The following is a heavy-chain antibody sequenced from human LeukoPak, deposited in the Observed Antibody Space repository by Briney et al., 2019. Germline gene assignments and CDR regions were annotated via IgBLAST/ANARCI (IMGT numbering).Heavy chain of an antibody. V-gene: IGHV3-20*04. CDR1: GFIFDDYD. J-gene: IGHJ4*02. CDR3: ARGLMGGYPYFEN. D-gene: IGHD3-22*01. CDR2: INWNGNTI. Sequence: PGGSLRLSCAAPGFIFDDYDMNWVRQAPGKGLEWVSHINWNGNTIGYGDSVKGRFTISRDNAKNSLYLQMNSLRAEDTAFYYCARGLMGGYPYFENWGQGTLVTVSS.